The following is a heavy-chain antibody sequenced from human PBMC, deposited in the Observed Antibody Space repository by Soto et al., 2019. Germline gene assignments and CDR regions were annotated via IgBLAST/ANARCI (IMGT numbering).Heavy chain of an antibody. CDR2: IYYSGST. D-gene: IGHD3-10*01. CDR1: GGSISSGDYY. Sequence: SETLSLTCTVSGGSISSGDYYWSWIRQPPGKGLEWIGYIYYSGSTYYNPSLKSRVTISVDTSKNQFSLKLSSVTAADTAVYYCARDGGSGSYFYYYYYGMDGWGQGTTVTVSS. CDR3: ARDGGSGSYFYYYYYGMDG. J-gene: IGHJ6*02. V-gene: IGHV4-30-4*01.